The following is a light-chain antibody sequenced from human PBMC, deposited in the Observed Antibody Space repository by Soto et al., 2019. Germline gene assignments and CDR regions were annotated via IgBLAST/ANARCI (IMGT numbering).Light chain of an antibody. CDR3: NSYATSSTLDVV. V-gene: IGLV2-14*01. Sequence: QSALTQPASVSGSPGQSITISCTGTSSDFGGYTYVSWYQQHPGKAPKLIIYDVSNRPSGVSYRFSGSESGNTASLTISGLQAEDEADYYCNSYATSSTLDVVFGGGTKLNVL. CDR2: DVS. CDR1: SSDFGGYTY. J-gene: IGLJ2*01.